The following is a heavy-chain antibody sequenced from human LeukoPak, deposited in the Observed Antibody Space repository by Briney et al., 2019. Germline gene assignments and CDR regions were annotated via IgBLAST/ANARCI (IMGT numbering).Heavy chain of an antibody. CDR2: IKSKTDGGTT. CDR3: TTDGGVGATLVGYFQH. J-gene: IGHJ1*01. D-gene: IGHD1-26*01. V-gene: IGHV3-15*01. Sequence: GGSLRLSCAASGLTFSNAWMSWVRQAPGKGLEWVGRIKSKTDGGTTDYAAPVKGRFTISRDDSKNTLYLQMNSLKTEDTAVYYCTTDGGVGATLVGYFQHWGQGTLVTVSS. CDR1: GLTFSNAW.